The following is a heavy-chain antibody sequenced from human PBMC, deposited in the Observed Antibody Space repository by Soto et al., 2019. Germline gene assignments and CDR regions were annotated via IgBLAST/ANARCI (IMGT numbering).Heavy chain of an antibody. J-gene: IGHJ3*02. Sequence: XVXLXESGPGLVKPSETLSLTCTVSGGSISSYYWSWIRQPPGKGLEWIGYIYYSGGTNXNXXLXXXXXXXXXXXXXXXXXXXXXXXXXXXXVXXXASLXWFGSTXAFDIWGQGTMVTVXS. V-gene: IGHV4-59*01. D-gene: IGHD3-10*01. CDR2: IYYSGGT. CDR1: GGSISSYY. CDR3: ASLXWFGSTXAFDI.